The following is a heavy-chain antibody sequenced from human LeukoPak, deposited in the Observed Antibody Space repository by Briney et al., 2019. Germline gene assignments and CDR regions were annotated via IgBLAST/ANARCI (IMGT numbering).Heavy chain of an antibody. J-gene: IGHJ3*02. CDR2: LYVGGDT. CDR3: ARGLSITMVRDSDAFDI. Sequence: GGSLRLSCAASGFTVSDNFMTWVRQAPGKGLEWVSVLYVGGDTYYADSVKGRFTISGDNSKNTVYLQMNSLRAEDTAVYYCARGLSITMVRDSDAFDIWGQGTMVTVSS. D-gene: IGHD3-10*01. CDR1: GFTVSDNF. V-gene: IGHV3-66*01.